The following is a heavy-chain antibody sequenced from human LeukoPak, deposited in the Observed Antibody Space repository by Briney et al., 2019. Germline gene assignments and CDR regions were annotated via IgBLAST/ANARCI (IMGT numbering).Heavy chain of an antibody. D-gene: IGHD6-13*01. CDR3: ARDPGSSSSWYRFDP. J-gene: IGHJ5*02. V-gene: IGHV1-18*01. Sequence: ASVKVSCKASGHTFTSYGISWVRQAPGQGLEWMGWISAYNGNTNYAQKLQGRVTMTTDTSTSTAYMELRSLRSDDTAVYYCARDPGSSSSWYRFDPRGQGTLVTVSS. CDR2: ISAYNGNT. CDR1: GHTFTSYG.